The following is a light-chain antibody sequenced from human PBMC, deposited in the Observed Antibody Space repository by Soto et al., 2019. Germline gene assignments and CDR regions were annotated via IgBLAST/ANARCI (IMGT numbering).Light chain of an antibody. J-gene: IGKJ1*01. Sequence: IVLPPSPGTLSLSPGERATLSCRASRRVSSSCLAWYQQKPGQAPRLLIYDASSRDSGVPARFSGSGSGTDFTLTISSLQPEDFAAYYCQQYGSSPWTFGQGTKVDIK. V-gene: IGKV3-20*01. CDR3: QQYGSSPWT. CDR2: DAS. CDR1: RRVSSSC.